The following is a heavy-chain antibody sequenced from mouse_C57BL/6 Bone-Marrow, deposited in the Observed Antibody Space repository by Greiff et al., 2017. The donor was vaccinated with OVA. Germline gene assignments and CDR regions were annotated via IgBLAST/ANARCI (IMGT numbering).Heavy chain of an antibody. CDR2: IDTADSYT. Sequence: VQLQQPGAELVKPGASVKLSCKASGYTFTSYSMPWVNQRPGQGLEWIGEIDTADSYTNYNKKFKGKATMTVDTSSSTTYMQLSSLTSEDSAVYYCWYGSYVGFAYWGQGTLVTVSA. D-gene: IGHD2-10*02. J-gene: IGHJ3*01. V-gene: IGHV1-50*01. CDR3: WYGSYVGFAY. CDR1: GYTFTSYS.